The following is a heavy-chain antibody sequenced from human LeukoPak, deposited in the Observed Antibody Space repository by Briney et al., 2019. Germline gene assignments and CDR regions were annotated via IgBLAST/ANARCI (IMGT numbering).Heavy chain of an antibody. CDR1: GFTFSDYA. J-gene: IGHJ5*02. CDR3: AKDRPIVVVPAAMGS. CDR2: ISDSGGST. D-gene: IGHD2-2*01. Sequence: GGSLRLSCVASGFTFSDYAMSWVRQAPGKGLEWVSGISDSGGSTYYADSVKGRFTISRDNSKNTLYLQMNSLRAEDTAVYYCAKDRPIVVVPAAMGSWGQGTLVTVSS. V-gene: IGHV3-23*01.